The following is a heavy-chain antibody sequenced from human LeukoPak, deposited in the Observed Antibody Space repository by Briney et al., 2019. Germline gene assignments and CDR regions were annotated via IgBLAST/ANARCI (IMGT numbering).Heavy chain of an antibody. J-gene: IGHJ4*02. CDR3: ARLPIAAAGLNFDY. CDR2: ISTDNGDT. V-gene: IGHV1-18*01. Sequence: ASVKVSCKSSGYTFTTYGITWVRQAPGQGLEWMGWISTDNGDTNYAQKLQGRVTMTTDTSTSTAYMELRSLRSDDTAVYYCARLPIAAAGLNFDYWGQGTLVTVSS. CDR1: GYTFTTYG. D-gene: IGHD6-13*01.